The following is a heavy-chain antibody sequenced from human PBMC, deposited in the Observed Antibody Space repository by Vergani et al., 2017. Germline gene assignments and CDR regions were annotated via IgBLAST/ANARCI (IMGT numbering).Heavy chain of an antibody. CDR2: IYTSGST. D-gene: IGHD5-24*01. CDR3: ARFDPQMEQPHY. J-gene: IGHJ4*02. Sequence: QVQLQESVPGLVKPSQTLSLYCSVSGGSISSGDYYWTWIRQPAGKGLQYLGRIYTSGSTNYNPSLRSRLSISRDTSKNQFSLKIMSVTAADTAVYYCARFDPQMEQPHYWGKGIMVTVSS. CDR1: GGSISSGDYY. V-gene: IGHV4-61*02.